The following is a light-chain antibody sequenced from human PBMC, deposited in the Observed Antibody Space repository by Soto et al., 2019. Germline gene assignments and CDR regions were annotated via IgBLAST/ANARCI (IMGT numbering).Light chain of an antibody. CDR1: QSISSW. V-gene: IGKV1-5*03. J-gene: IGKJ4*01. CDR3: QQYNSYPPT. Sequence: DIQMTQSPSTLSASVGDRVTITCRASQSISSWLAWYQQKPGKAPKLLIYKASSLESGVPSRFSGSGSGTEFTLTISSLQPDDFATYYCQQYNSYPPTFDGGTKVEIK. CDR2: KAS.